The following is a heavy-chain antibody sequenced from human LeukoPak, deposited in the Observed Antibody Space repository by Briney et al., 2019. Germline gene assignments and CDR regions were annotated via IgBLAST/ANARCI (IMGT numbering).Heavy chain of an antibody. V-gene: IGHV4-59*01. J-gene: IGHJ4*01. CDR1: GGSFGTYY. D-gene: IGHD3-10*01. CDR3: ARGFYSYGSGSNPYYFDS. CDR2: IFYTGSA. Sequence: SETLSLTCPVSGGSFGTYYWSWVRQPPGRGPEWIGYIFYTGSANLNPSLESRLTISVDTSKNQFSLRLTSMTVADTAVYYCARGFYSYGSGSNPYYFDSWGQGALVTVSS.